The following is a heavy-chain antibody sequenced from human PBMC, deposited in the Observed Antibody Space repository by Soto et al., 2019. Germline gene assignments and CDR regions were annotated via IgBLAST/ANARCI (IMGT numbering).Heavy chain of an antibody. CDR2: ISGSGSIT. D-gene: IGHD3-22*01. Sequence: DVQLLESGGGLVQPGGSLRLSCATSEFTFSNYAMSWVRQAPGKGLEWVSAISGSGSITYYADSVKGRFTISRDNFKNTRDLEMNSLRADDTAVYYCAKNLLSSGYYAGPFDYWGQGTLVTVSS. J-gene: IGHJ4*02. V-gene: IGHV3-23*01. CDR3: AKNLLSSGYYAGPFDY. CDR1: EFTFSNYA.